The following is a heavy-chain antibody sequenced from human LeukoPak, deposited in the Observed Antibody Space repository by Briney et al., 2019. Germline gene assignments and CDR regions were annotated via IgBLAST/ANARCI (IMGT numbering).Heavy chain of an antibody. CDR3: AGDYGPGRVDYFDS. CDR2: ISTYNGNT. D-gene: IGHD3-10*01. V-gene: IGHV1-18*01. CDR1: GYTFTSYG. J-gene: IGHJ4*02. Sequence: ASVKVSCKASGYTFTSYGISWVRQAPGQGLEWMGWISTYNGNTYYAQNLKGRVTMTTDTSTSTAYMELRSLRSDDTAVYYCAGDYGPGRVDYFDSWGQGSLVTVSS.